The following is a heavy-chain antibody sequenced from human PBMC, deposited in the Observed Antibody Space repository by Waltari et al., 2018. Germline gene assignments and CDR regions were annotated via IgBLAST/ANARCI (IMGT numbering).Heavy chain of an antibody. V-gene: IGHV3-30*18. J-gene: IGHJ4*02. Sequence: QVQLVESGGGVVQPGRSLRLSCAASGFTFSSYGMHWVRQAPGKGLEWGAVVGYDGSNKYYADSVKGRFTISRDNSKNTLYLQMNSLRAEDTAMYYCAKGATVTYADYWGQGTLVTVSS. CDR1: GFTFSSYG. CDR3: AKGATVTYADY. CDR2: VGYDGSNK. D-gene: IGHD4-17*01.